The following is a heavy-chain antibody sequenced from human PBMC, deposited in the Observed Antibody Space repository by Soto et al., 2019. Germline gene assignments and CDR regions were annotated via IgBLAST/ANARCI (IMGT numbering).Heavy chain of an antibody. J-gene: IGHJ6*02. Sequence: GGSLRLSCAASGFTFSSCGMHWVRQAPGKGLEWVAVISYDGSNKYYADSVKGRFTISRDNSKNTLYLQMNSLRAEDTAVYYCAKGGVVVVAANWYYGMDVWGQGTTVTV. D-gene: IGHD2-15*01. CDR3: AKGGVVVVAANWYYGMDV. CDR1: GFTFSSCG. CDR2: ISYDGSNK. V-gene: IGHV3-30*18.